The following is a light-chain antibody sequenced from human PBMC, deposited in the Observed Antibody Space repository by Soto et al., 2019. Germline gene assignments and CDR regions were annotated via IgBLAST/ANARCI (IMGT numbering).Light chain of an antibody. CDR1: QVIASH. Sequence: DIQFTQSPSFPSASVGDIVIITCRASQVIASHLAWDHQKPEKAPKLLIYAASTLQSRVPSRVSGSASGTEFPLTISSLLPEDFTKYPCQLDKYSPLTFGHGTKVEIK. CDR2: AAS. J-gene: IGKJ1*01. V-gene: IGKV1-9*01. CDR3: QLDKYSPLT.